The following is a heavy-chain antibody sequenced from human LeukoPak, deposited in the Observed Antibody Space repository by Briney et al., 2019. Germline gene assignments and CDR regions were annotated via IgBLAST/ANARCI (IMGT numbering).Heavy chain of an antibody. Sequence: PSETLSLTCAVYGGSFSGYYWSWIRQPPGKGLEWIGEINHSGSTNYNPSLKSRVTISVDTSKNQFSLKLSSVTAADTAVYYCARLGTGTRYNWFDPWGQGTLVTVSS. V-gene: IGHV4-34*01. CDR1: GGSFSGYY. CDR2: INHSGST. CDR3: ARLGTGTRYNWFDP. J-gene: IGHJ5*02. D-gene: IGHD1-1*01.